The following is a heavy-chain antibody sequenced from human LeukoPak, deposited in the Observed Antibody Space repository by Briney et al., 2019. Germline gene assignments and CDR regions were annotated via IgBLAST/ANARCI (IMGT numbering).Heavy chain of an antibody. Sequence: PSETLSLTCTVSGGSISSYYWSWIRQPPGKGLEWIGYIYYSGSTNYNPSLKSRVTISVDTSKNQFSLKLSSVTAADTAVYYCARDPPDGDYSFDYWGQGTLVTVSS. CDR3: ARDPPDGDYSFDY. D-gene: IGHD4-17*01. J-gene: IGHJ4*02. CDR1: GGSISSYY. V-gene: IGHV4-59*01. CDR2: IYYSGST.